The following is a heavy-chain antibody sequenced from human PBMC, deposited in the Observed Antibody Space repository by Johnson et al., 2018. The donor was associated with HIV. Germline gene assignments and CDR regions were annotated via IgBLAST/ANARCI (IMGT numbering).Heavy chain of an antibody. Sequence: QVQLVESGGGVVQPGGSLRLSCAASGFTFSSYGMHWLRQAPGKGLEWVAFIRYDGSNKYYADSVKGRFTISRDNSKNTLYLQMNSLRAEDTAVYYCAKTIVVVTADAFDIWGQGTMVTVSS. CDR3: AKTIVVVTADAFDI. CDR1: GFTFSSYG. V-gene: IGHV3-30*02. J-gene: IGHJ3*02. D-gene: IGHD2-21*02. CDR2: IRYDGSNK.